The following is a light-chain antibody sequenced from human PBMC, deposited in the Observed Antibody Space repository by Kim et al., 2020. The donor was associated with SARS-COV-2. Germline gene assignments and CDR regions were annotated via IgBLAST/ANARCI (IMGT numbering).Light chain of an antibody. CDR2: GKN. Sequence: VAWGQTVRITCQGDSLRSYYANWYQQKPGQAPVLVIYGKNNRPSGIPDRFSGSSSGNTASLTITGAQAEDEADYYCTSRDSSGNVLFGGGTQLTV. J-gene: IGLJ2*01. V-gene: IGLV3-19*01. CDR1: SLRSYY. CDR3: TSRDSSGNVL.